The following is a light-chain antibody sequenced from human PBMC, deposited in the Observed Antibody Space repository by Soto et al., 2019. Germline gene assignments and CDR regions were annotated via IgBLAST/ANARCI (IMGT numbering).Light chain of an antibody. Sequence: QSVLTQPPSASGTPGQRVTISCSGSSSNIGSNYVYWYQQFPGTAPKLLIYRNNQRSSGVPDRFSGSKSGTSASLAISGLRSEDEANYYCAAWDDSLSGVVFGGGTKVTVL. J-gene: IGLJ2*01. CDR3: AAWDDSLSGVV. CDR2: RNN. V-gene: IGLV1-47*01. CDR1: SSNIGSNY.